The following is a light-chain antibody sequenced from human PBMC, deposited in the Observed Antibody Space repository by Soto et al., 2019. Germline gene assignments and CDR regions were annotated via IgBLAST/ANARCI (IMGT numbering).Light chain of an antibody. CDR1: SGSIASNY. V-gene: IGLV6-57*02. J-gene: IGLJ2*01. CDR2: EDY. CDR3: QSYDNNNVV. Sequence: NFMLTQPHSVSESPGKTVTISCTGSSGSIASNYVQWYQQRPGSAPTTVIYEDYQRPSGVPDRFSGSIDSSSNSASLTISGLQTEDEADHYCQSYDNNNVVFGGGTKLTVL.